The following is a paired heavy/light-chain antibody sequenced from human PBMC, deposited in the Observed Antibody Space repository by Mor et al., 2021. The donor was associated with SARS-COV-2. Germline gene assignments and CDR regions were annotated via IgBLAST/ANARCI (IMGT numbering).Heavy chain of an antibody. CDR1: GFTFSEYY. V-gene: IGHV3-11*01. D-gene: IGHD1-1*01. CDR2: INLGATSK. J-gene: IGHJ6*02. Sequence: QVQLVESGGGLVTPGGSLRLSCAGSGFTFSEYYMGWIRQAPGKGLEWVSHINLGATSKYYADSVQGRFTISRDNARRSLYLQMDSLRVEDTAVYYCARPRPTTYSYGVDVWGQGTTVTVSS. CDR3: ARPRPTTYSYGVDV.
Light chain of an antibody. V-gene: IGLV3-1*01. CDR3: QAWDRIGF. Sequence: SYELTQPPSVSVSPGQTASITCSGDKLGNKNTCWYQQKPGQSPLLVIYQDTKRPSGIPERFSGSNSGNTATLTISGTQAMDEADYYCQAWDRIGFFGTGTKVTVL. J-gene: IGLJ1*01. CDR2: QDT. CDR1: KLGNKN.